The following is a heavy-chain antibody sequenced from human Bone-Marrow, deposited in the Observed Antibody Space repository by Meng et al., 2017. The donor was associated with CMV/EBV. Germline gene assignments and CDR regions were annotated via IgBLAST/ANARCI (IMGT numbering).Heavy chain of an antibody. V-gene: IGHV3-7*01. CDR1: GFTFSSYA. J-gene: IGHJ4*02. CDR3: ARRMVDY. D-gene: IGHD2-15*01. CDR2: IKEDGGEK. Sequence: GESLKISCAASGFTFSSYAMSWVRQAPGKGLEWVANIKEDGGEKYYVDSVKGRFTISRDNAKNSVYLQMNSLRAEDTAVYYCARRMVDYWGQGTLVTVSS.